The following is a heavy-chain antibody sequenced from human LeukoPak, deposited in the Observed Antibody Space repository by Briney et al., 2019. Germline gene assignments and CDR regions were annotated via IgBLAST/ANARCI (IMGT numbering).Heavy chain of an antibody. CDR3: VSFYETY. CDR2: ITNDGSST. CDR1: GLTFSSHW. V-gene: IGHV3-74*01. J-gene: IGHJ4*02. Sequence: GGSLRLSCAASGLTFSSHWMHWVRQAPGKGLVWVSRITNDGSSTTYADSVKGRFTISKDNAKNTVYLQMNNLRAEDTAVYYCVSFYETYWGRGTLVTVSS. D-gene: IGHD2-2*01.